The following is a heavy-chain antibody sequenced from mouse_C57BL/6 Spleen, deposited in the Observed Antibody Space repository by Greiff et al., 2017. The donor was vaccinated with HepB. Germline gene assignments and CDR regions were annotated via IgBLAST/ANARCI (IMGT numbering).Heavy chain of an antibody. V-gene: IGHV1-69*01. CDR1: GAQGKSYW. J-gene: IGHJ2*01. CDR2: IDPSDSYT. CDR3: ARGFFHYFDY. Sequence: VQMKQQEAESVMTRKAVKRSGKASGAQGKSYWMHWVKQRPGQGLEWIGEIDPSDSYTNYNQKFNGKSTFTVDKSSSTAYMQLSSLTSEDSAVYYCARGFFHYFDYWGQGTTLTVSS.